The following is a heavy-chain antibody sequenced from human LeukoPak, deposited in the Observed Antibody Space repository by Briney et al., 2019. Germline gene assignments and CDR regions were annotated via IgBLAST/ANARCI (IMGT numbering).Heavy chain of an antibody. CDR3: TRVLMVRGVIMDY. CDR1: GFTFENAW. CDR2: IRSKAGGGTA. D-gene: IGHD3-10*01. V-gene: IGHV3-15*01. J-gene: IGHJ4*02. Sequence: GGSLRLSCAASGFTFENAWMNWVRRAPGKGLEWVGRIRSKAGGGTADYAASVKDRFTISRDDSKNMVYLQMNSLKTEDTAVYYCTRVLMVRGVIMDYWGQGTLVTVSS.